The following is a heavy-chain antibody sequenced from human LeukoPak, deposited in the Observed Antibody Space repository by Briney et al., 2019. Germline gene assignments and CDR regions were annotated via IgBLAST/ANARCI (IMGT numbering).Heavy chain of an antibody. CDR2: INPSGGST. D-gene: IGHD3-22*01. J-gene: IGHJ4*02. CDR1: GYTFTSYY. V-gene: IGHV1-46*01. Sequence: ASVKVSCKASGYTFTSYYMHWVRRAPGQGLEWMGIINPSGGSTSYAQKFQGRVTMTRDTSTSTVYMELSSLRSEDTAVYYCARGGNYYDSSGYYMDYWGQGTLVTVSS. CDR3: ARGGNYYDSSGYYMDY.